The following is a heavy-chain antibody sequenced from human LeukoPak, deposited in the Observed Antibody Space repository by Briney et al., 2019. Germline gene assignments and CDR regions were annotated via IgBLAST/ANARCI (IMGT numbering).Heavy chain of an antibody. CDR1: GFTFRRYA. J-gene: IGHJ5*02. Sequence: PGGSLRLSCAASGFTFRRYAMSWVRQAPGKGLEWVSGISGTGGGTYYADSVKGRFTISRDNAKNTLYLQMNSLRAEDTAVYYCARDLDGYRSGNGAWGQGTLVTVSS. D-gene: IGHD5-12*01. CDR2: ISGTGGGT. V-gene: IGHV3-23*01. CDR3: ARDLDGYRSGNGA.